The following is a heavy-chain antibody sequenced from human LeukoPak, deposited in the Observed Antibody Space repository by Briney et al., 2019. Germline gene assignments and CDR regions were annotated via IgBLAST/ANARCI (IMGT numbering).Heavy chain of an antibody. CDR2: ISYDGSNT. Sequence: GGSLRLSCAASGFTFSSYGMHWVRQAPGKGLEWVAVISYDGSNTYYADSVKGRFTISRDNSKNTLYLQMNSLRAEDTAVYYCARDRGIVVVPAASTWFDPWGQGTLVTVSS. J-gene: IGHJ5*02. V-gene: IGHV3-33*01. CDR3: ARDRGIVVVPAASTWFDP. D-gene: IGHD2-2*01. CDR1: GFTFSSYG.